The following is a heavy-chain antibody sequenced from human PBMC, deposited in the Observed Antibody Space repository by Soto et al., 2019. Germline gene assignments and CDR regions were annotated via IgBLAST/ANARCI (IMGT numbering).Heavy chain of an antibody. J-gene: IGHJ5*02. D-gene: IGHD3-22*01. CDR3: AKNVGTLIVVVMGVCDL. CDR1: GFTFSSYA. V-gene: IGHV3-23*01. CDR2: ISGSGGST. Sequence: GGSLRLSCAASGFTFSSYAMSWVRQAPGKGLEWVSAISGSGGSTYYADSVKGRFTISRDNSKNTLYLQMNSLRAENTAVYYCAKNVGTLIVVVMGVCDLWGQGTLVTVSS.